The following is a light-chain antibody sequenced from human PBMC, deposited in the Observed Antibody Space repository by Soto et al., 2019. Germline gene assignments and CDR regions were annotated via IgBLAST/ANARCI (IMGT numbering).Light chain of an antibody. CDR2: DVS. CDR3: SSYTTSSTYV. CDR1: SSDVGSYNY. J-gene: IGLJ1*01. V-gene: IGLV2-14*01. Sequence: QSALTQPASVSGSPGQSITISCTGTSSDVGSYNYVSWYQQPPGKAPKVMIYDVSNRPSGVSYRFSGSKSGNTASLTISGLQAEDEADYYCSSYTTSSTYVFGTGTKVTVL.